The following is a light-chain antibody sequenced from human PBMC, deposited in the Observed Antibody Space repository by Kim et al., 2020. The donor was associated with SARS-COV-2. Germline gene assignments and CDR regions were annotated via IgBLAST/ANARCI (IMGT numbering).Light chain of an antibody. J-gene: IGKJ2*01. CDR3: QQNNNMPYS. CDR2: AAS. Sequence: DIQMTQSPSSLSTSVGDRVTITCRASQNIYNFLNWYQQIPGKPPKLLIYAASSLQSGVPSRFSDSGSGTDFTLTISSLQPEDFATYYCQQNNNMPYSFGQGTKLEI. V-gene: IGKV1-39*01. CDR1: QNIYNF.